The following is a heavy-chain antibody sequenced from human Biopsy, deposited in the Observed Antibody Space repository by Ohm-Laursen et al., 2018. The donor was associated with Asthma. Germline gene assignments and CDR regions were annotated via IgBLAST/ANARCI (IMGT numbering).Heavy chain of an antibody. V-gene: IGHV1-18*01. Sequence: ASVKVSCKTSGYTFNSAGITWVRQAPGQGLEWMGWISFYNGNTKGAQKLQDRVTMITDTSTSTAYMELRSLRSDDTAVYFCARAVDYSHYYGIDVWGQGTTVTVS. CDR1: GYTFNSAG. D-gene: IGHD3-10*01. CDR3: ARAVDYSHYYGIDV. CDR2: ISFYNGNT. J-gene: IGHJ6*02.